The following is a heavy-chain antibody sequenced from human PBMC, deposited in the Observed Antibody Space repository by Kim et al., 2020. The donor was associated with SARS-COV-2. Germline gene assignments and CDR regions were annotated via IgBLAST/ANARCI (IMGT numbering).Heavy chain of an antibody. J-gene: IGHJ3*02. V-gene: IGHV4-34*01. CDR2: INHSGST. Sequence: SETLSLTCAVYGGSFSGYYWSWIRQPPGKGLEWIGEINHSGSTNYNPSLKSRVTISVDTSKNQFSLKLSSVTAADTAVYYCARGRRGNWNYRGAFDIWGQGTMVTVSS. D-gene: IGHD1-7*01. CDR1: GGSFSGYY. CDR3: ARGRRGNWNYRGAFDI.